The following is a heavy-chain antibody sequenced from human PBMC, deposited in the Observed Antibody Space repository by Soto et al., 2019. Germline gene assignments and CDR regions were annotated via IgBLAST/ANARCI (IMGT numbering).Heavy chain of an antibody. CDR2: ISYAGSNK. Sequence: QVQLVESGGGVVQPGRSLRLSCAASGFTFSSYGMHWVRQAPGKGLEWVAVISYAGSNKYYADSVKGRFTISRDKSKNTLYLQMNSLRAEDTAVYYCAKDRIQLWSHYFDYWGQGTLVTVSS. V-gene: IGHV3-30*18. CDR3: AKDRIQLWSHYFDY. J-gene: IGHJ4*02. CDR1: GFTFSSYG. D-gene: IGHD5-18*01.